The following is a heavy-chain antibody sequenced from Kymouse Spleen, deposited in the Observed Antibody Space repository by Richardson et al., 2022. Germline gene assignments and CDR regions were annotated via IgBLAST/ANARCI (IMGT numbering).Heavy chain of an antibody. CDR2: INHSGST. J-gene: IGHJ4*02. CDR3: ARGRGAARPNFDY. CDR1: GGSFSGYY. V-gene: IGHV4-34*01. D-gene: IGHD6-6*01. Sequence: QVQLQQWGAGLLKPSETLSLTCAVYGGSFSGYYWSWIRQPPGKGLEWIGEINHSGSTNYNPSLKSRVTISVDTSKNQFSLKLSSVTAADTAVYYCARGRGAARPNFDYWGQGTLVTVSS.